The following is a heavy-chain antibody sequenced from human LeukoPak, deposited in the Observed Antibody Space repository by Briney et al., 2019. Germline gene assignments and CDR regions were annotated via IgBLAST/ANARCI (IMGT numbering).Heavy chain of an antibody. D-gene: IGHD3-22*01. CDR2: INTNTGNP. CDR3: ARVGSRIVVVNGLYFDY. Sequence: ASVKVSCKTSGYNFTGYYIHWVRQAPGQGLEWMGWINTNTGNPTYAQGFTGRFVFSLDTSVSTAYLQISSLKAEDTAVYYCARVGSRIVVVNGLYFDYWGQGTLVTVSS. V-gene: IGHV7-4-1*02. CDR1: GYNFTGYY. J-gene: IGHJ4*02.